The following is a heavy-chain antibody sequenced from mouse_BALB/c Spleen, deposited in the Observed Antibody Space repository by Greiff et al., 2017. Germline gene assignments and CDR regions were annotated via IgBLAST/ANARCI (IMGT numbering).Heavy chain of an antibody. V-gene: IGHV7-3*02. Sequence: EVKLVESGGGLVQPGGSLRLSCATSGFTFTDYYMSWVRQPPGKALEWLGFIRNKANGYTTEYSASVKGRFTISRDNSQSILYLQMNTLRAEDSATYYCARDDSYGYYYAMDDWGQGTSVTVSS. J-gene: IGHJ4*01. D-gene: IGHD2-12*01. CDR2: IRNKANGYTT. CDR3: ARDDSYGYYYAMDD. CDR1: GFTFTDYY.